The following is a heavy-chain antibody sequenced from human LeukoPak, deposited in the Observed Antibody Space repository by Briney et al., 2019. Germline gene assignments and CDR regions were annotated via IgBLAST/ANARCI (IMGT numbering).Heavy chain of an antibody. D-gene: IGHD6-19*01. J-gene: IGHJ4*02. CDR3: AREEQWLDRAFDY. V-gene: IGHV7-4-1*01. Sequence: ASVKVSCKASGYTFTSYAMNWVRQAPEQGLEWMGWINTNTGNPTYAQGFTGRFVFSLDTSVSTAYLQICSLKAEDTAVYYCAREEQWLDRAFDYWGQGTLVTVSS. CDR1: GYTFTSYA. CDR2: INTNTGNP.